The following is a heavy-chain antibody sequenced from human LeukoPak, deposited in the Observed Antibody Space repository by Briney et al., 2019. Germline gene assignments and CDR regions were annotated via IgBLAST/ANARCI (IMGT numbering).Heavy chain of an antibody. D-gene: IGHD2-21*01. J-gene: IGHJ3*02. CDR2: INHNGST. V-gene: IGHV4-34*01. CDR3: ARAVEGNRGDNAFDI. Sequence: PSETLSLTCAVYGGSFSDYYWSWIRQPPGKGLEWIGEINHNGSTNYNPSLKSRVTISVDTSKNQFSLKLSSVTAADTAVYSCARAVEGNRGDNAFDIWGQGTMVTVSS. CDR1: GGSFSDYY.